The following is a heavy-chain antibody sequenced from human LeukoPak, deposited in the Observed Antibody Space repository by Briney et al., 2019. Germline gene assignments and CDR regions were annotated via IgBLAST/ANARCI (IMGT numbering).Heavy chain of an antibody. CDR3: ARDRITIFGVVIHDAFDI. D-gene: IGHD3-3*01. J-gene: IGHJ3*02. CDR2: ISSGGTTT. Sequence: GGSLRLSCTASGFPFSDFYMAWIRQSPGKGLECIAYISSGGTTTSYAESVKGRFTISIDNAKNSLYLQMNSLRAEDTAVYYCARDRITIFGVVIHDAFDIWGQGTMVTVSS. V-gene: IGHV3-11*04. CDR1: GFPFSDFY.